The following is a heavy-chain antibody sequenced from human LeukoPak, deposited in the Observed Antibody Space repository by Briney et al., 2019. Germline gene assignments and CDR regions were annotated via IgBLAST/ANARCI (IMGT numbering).Heavy chain of an antibody. CDR3: ARPRLGATPFDAFDI. V-gene: IGHV4-39*07. CDR2: IYYSGST. J-gene: IGHJ3*02. D-gene: IGHD1-26*01. CDR1: GDSISSSNYY. Sequence: SETLSLTCTVSGDSISSSNYYWGWIRQPPGKWLEWIGSIYYSGSTYFNPSLKSRVTISVDTSKNQFSLKLSSVTAADTAVYYCARPRLGATPFDAFDIWGQGTMVTVSS.